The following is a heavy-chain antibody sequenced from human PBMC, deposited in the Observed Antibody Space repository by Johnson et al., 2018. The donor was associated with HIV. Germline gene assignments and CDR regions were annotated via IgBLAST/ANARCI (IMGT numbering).Heavy chain of an antibody. J-gene: IGHJ3*02. CDR3: VKDRWIVVAQGAFDI. Sequence: VQLVESGGGVVQPGRSLRLSCAASGFTFDDYAMHWVRQAPGRGLEWVSSISWSSGNKGYADSVKGRFTISRDNAKNSLYLQMNSLRGDDTALYSGVKDRWIVVAQGAFDIWGQGTMVTVSS. CDR2: ISWSSGNK. D-gene: IGHD2-15*01. V-gene: IGHV3-9*01. CDR1: GFTFDDYA.